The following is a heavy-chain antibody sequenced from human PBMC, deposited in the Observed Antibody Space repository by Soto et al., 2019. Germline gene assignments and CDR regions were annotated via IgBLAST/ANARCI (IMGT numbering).Heavy chain of an antibody. D-gene: IGHD3-10*01. Sequence: QLVELGGGLVQPGGSLRLSCVASGFSFSNHHMNWIRQAPGKGLEWVSYISISSDYKHYADSVRGRFTVSRDNARNSLYLQMNSLRDEETAVYYCARDIWEYGSNRFDPWGQGTLVTVSS. CDR2: ISISSDYK. CDR1: GFSFSNHH. V-gene: IGHV3-48*02. J-gene: IGHJ5*02. CDR3: ARDIWEYGSNRFDP.